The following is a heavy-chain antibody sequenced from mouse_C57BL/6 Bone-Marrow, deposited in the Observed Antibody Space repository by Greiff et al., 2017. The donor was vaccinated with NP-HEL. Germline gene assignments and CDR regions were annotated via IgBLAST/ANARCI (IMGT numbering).Heavy chain of an antibody. CDR3: TTPDGFAY. V-gene: IGHV14-4*01. J-gene: IGHJ3*01. CDR2: IDPENGDT. Sequence: EVKLMESGAELVRPGASVKLSCTASGFNIKDDYMHWVKQRPEQGLEWIGWIDPENGDTEYASKFQGKATITADTSSNTAYLQLSSLTSEDTAVYYCTTPDGFAYWGQGTLVTVSA. CDR1: GFNIKDDY.